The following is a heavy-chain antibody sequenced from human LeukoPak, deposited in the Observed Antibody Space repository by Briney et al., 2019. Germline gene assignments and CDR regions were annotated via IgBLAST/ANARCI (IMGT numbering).Heavy chain of an antibody. Sequence: PGGSLRLSCATSGFTFSTYGMEWVRQAPGKGLEWVAIIFSDGIRKYCADSVKGRFTISRDISRSTLYLEMNSLSAEDTAVYYCARASGPIKKNRFDQWGQGTLVTVSS. CDR2: IFSDGIRK. J-gene: IGHJ4*02. CDR3: ARASGPIKKNRFDQ. CDR1: GFTFSTYG. V-gene: IGHV3-30*12. D-gene: IGHD1-26*01.